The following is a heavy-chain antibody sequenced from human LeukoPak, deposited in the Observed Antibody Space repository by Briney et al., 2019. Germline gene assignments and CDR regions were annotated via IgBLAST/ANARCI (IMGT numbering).Heavy chain of an antibody. V-gene: IGHV1-69*13. CDR1: GGTFSSYA. CDR2: IIPIFGTA. J-gene: IGHJ3*02. CDR3: ARHRAARTLHDAFDI. D-gene: IGHD6-6*01. Sequence: SVKFSCKASGGTFSSYAISCVRQAPGQGLEWMGGIIPIFGTANYAQKFQGRVTITADESTSTAYMELSSLRSEDTAVYYCARHRAARTLHDAFDIWGQGTMVTVSS.